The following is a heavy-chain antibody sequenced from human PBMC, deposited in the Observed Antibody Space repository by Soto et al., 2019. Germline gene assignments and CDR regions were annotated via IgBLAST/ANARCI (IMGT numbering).Heavy chain of an antibody. CDR3: TRGAHGGNFES. D-gene: IGHD2-15*01. V-gene: IGHV1-69*12. Sequence: QVQLVQSGAEVKKPGSSVKVSCKVSGGRFNTNAISWLRQAPGQGLEWMGGIIAIFDKANYAQKFQDRVTMTADESTRTTHMELSSLRSADTAVYFCTRGAHGGNFESWGQGTLVTVSS. CDR1: GGRFNTNA. CDR2: IIAIFDKA. J-gene: IGHJ4*02.